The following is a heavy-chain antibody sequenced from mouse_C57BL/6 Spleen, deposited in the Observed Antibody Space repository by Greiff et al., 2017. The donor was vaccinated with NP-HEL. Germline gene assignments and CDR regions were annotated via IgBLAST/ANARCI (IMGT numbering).Heavy chain of an antibody. J-gene: IGHJ1*03. Sequence: QVQLQQPGAELVRPGSSVKLSCKASGYTFTSYWMDWVKQRPGQGLEWIGNIYPSDSETHYNQKFKDKATLTVDKSSSTAYMQLSSLTSEDSAVYYCARTTTTVVATSDVWGTGTTVTVSS. D-gene: IGHD1-1*01. CDR2: IYPSDSET. CDR1: GYTFTSYW. CDR3: ARTTTTVVATSDV. V-gene: IGHV1-61*01.